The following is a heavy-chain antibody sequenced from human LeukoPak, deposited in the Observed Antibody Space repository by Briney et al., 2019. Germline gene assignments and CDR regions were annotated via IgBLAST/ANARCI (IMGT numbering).Heavy chain of an antibody. CDR2: ISSSGFT. CDR3: ARMGGYGTSNNWFDP. V-gene: IGHV3-21*01. Sequence: GGSLRLSCAASGFTFSSYSMNWVRQAPGKGLQWASSISSSGFTYYADSMKGRFTISRDDAKNSLYLQMNSLRVEDTAVYHCARMGGYGTSNNWFDPWGQGTLVTVSS. J-gene: IGHJ5*02. CDR1: GFTFSSYS. D-gene: IGHD5-12*01.